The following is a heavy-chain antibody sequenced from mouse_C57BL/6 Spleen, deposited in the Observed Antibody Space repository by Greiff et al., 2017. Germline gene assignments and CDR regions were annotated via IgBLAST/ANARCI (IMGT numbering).Heavy chain of an antibody. V-gene: IGHV1-76*01. D-gene: IGHD1-1*01. J-gene: IGHJ2*01. CDR2: IYPGSGNT. CDR3: ARLDYYGSRDY. CDR1: GYTFTDYY. Sequence: QVQLQQSGAELVRPGASVKLSCKASGYTFTDYYINWVKQRPGQGLEWIARIYPGSGNTYYNEKFKGKATLTAEKSSSTAYMQRSSLTSEDSAVYFCARLDYYGSRDYWGQGTTLTVSS.